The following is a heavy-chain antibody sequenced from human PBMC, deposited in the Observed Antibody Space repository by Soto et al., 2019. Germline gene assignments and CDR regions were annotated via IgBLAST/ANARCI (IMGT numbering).Heavy chain of an antibody. Sequence: LSLTCSVSGGSVSDKTYYWSWIRQPPGKRLEWIGYVYYSGTTNYNPSPKSRVTISVDLSKNRFSLRLSSVTTADTALYYCARTTAVPNTLRSRYFFDYWGQGTLVTVSS. D-gene: IGHD4-17*01. CDR1: GGSVSDKTYY. J-gene: IGHJ4*02. CDR2: VYYSGTT. V-gene: IGHV4-61*01. CDR3: ARTTAVPNTLRSRYFFDY.